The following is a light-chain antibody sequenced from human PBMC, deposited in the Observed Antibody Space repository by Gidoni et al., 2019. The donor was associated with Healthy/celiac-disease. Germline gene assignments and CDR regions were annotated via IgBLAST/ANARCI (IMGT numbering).Light chain of an antibody. J-gene: IGKJ1*01. CDR2: GAS. CDR3: QQHNNWYRWT. CDR1: QSVNSN. V-gene: IGKV3-15*01. Sequence: DIVIPQSPATLSVSTGERATLTCTASQSVNSNLPGYQQKPCQVPRLLLYGASTRATSIPARFSGSVSGTEFNRTISSLQSEDFAVYYCQQHNNWYRWTFXQXTKVEIK.